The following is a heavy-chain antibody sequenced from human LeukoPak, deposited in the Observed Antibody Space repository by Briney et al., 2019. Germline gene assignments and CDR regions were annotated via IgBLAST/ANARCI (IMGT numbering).Heavy chain of an antibody. CDR3: ARDFRRSAVAGTGVDY. CDR2: INPNSGGS. V-gene: IGHV1-2*06. CDR1: RYTFTDYY. Sequence: ASVKVSCKASRYTFTDYYMHWVRQPPGQGGEWMGRINPNSGGSNYAQKLQGRVTRTRDTSISTAYMELSRLRSDDTAVYYCARDFRRSAVAGTGVDYWGQGTLVTVSS. D-gene: IGHD6-19*01. J-gene: IGHJ4*02.